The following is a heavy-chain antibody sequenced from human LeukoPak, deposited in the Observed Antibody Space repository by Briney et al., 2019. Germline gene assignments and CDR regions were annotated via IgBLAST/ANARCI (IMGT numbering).Heavy chain of an antibody. CDR1: GGSISSSSYY. J-gene: IGHJ4*02. CDR2: IYYSGST. CDR3: ARHGSIVANFYFDY. D-gene: IGHD3-22*01. Sequence: KPSETLSLTCTVSGGSISSSSYYWGWIRQPPGKGLEWIGSIYYSGSTYYNPSLKSRVTISVDTSKNQFSLKLSSVTAADTAVYYCARHGSIVANFYFDYWGQGTLVTVSS. V-gene: IGHV4-39*01.